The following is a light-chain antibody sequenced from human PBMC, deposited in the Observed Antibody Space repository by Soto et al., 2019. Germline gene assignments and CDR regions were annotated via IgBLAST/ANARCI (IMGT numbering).Light chain of an antibody. CDR1: SSDVGGYNY. Sequence: QSALTQPASVSGSPGQSITISCTGTSSDVGGYNYVSWYQQHPGKAPKLMIYEVSNRPSGVSNRFSGSTSGNTASLTISGLQAADEADYYCSSYTSSSTWVFGGGTKLTVL. CDR2: EVS. J-gene: IGLJ3*02. V-gene: IGLV2-14*01. CDR3: SSYTSSSTWV.